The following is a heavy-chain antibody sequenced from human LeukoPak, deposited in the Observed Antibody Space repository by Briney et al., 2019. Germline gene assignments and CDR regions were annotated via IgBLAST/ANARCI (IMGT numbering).Heavy chain of an antibody. J-gene: IGHJ4*02. CDR3: ARARYSGSPGDY. CDR2: INPSGGST. CDR1: GYTFTSYY. Sequence: ASVKVSCTASGYTFTSYYMHWVRQAPGQGLEWMGIINPSGGSTSYAQKFQGRVTMTRDMSTSTVYMELSSLRSDDTAVYYCARARYSGSPGDYWGQGTLVTVSS. D-gene: IGHD1-26*01. V-gene: IGHV1-46*01.